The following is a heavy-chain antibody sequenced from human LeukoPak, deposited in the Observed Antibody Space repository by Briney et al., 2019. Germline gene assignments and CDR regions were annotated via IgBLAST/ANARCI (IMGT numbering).Heavy chain of an antibody. CDR3: ARDPTSFIPMDFDY. CDR1: GFTFSSYS. D-gene: IGHD3-16*02. Sequence: GGSLRLSCAASGFTFSSYSMNWVRQAPGKGLEWVSYISSSSSTIYYADSVKGRFTISRDNAKNSLYLQMNSLRAEDTAVYYCARDPTSFIPMDFDYWGQGTLVTVSS. V-gene: IGHV3-48*04. CDR2: ISSSSSTI. J-gene: IGHJ4*02.